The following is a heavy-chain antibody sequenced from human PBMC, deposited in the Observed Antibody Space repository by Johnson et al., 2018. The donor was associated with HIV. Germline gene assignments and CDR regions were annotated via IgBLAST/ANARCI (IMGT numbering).Heavy chain of an antibody. Sequence: QVQLVESGGGVVQPGGSLRLSCAASGFTFSSYGMSWVRQAPGKGLEWVSGINWTGGSTGYADSVKGRFTISRDNSKNTLSLQMISLRAEDTAMYYCAKARSLLDYGGFDAFDIWGQGTLVIVSS. CDR1: GFTFSSYG. J-gene: IGHJ3*02. CDR2: INWTGGST. V-gene: IGHV3-NL1*01. CDR3: AKARSLLDYGGFDAFDI. D-gene: IGHD4-23*01.